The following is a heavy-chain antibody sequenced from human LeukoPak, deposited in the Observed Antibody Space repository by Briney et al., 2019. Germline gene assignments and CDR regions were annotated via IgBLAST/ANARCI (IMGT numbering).Heavy chain of an antibody. Sequence: SVKVSCKGSGYALTGNYMHWVRQAPGQGLEWMGRIIPILGIANYAQKFQGRVTITADKSTSTAYMELSSLRSEDTAVYYCARDTLSYYGSGSYYKTFDYWGQGTLVTVSS. D-gene: IGHD3-10*01. V-gene: IGHV1-69*04. CDR3: ARDTLSYYGSGSYYKTFDY. CDR2: IIPILGIA. J-gene: IGHJ4*02. CDR1: GYALTGNY.